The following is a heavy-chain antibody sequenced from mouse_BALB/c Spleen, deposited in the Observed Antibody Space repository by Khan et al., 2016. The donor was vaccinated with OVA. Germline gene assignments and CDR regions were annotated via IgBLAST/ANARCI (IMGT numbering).Heavy chain of an antibody. J-gene: IGHJ3*01. CDR1: GYTFPSYW. CDR2: IFPGTGTT. CDR3: ARGYFGNYEFVY. D-gene: IGHD2-1*01. V-gene: IGHV1S132*01. Sequence: QVQLQQSGAELVKPGTSVKLSCKTSGYTFPSYWIQWVKQRPGQGLGWIGQIFPGTGTTYYNENFKDKATLTVDTSSNSAYMQLTSLTSEDSAVSFCARGYFGNYEFVYWGQGTLVTVSP.